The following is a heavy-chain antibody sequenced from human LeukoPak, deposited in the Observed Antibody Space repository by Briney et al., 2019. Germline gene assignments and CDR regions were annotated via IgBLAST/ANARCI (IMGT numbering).Heavy chain of an antibody. J-gene: IGHJ4*02. CDR3: ARGRGSGTTLEY. Sequence: GGSLRLSCAASGFTFSNYAMNWVRHAPGKGLEWVSYISTSSSTIYFADSVKGRFTISRDNAKNSLYLHMDSLRVEDTAVYYCARGRGSGTTLEYWGQGTLVTVSS. CDR2: ISTSSSTI. V-gene: IGHV3-48*04. CDR1: GFTFSNYA. D-gene: IGHD3-10*01.